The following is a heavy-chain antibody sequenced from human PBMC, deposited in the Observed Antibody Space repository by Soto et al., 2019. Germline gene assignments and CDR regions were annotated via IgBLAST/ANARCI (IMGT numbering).Heavy chain of an antibody. CDR3: ARGRHGKNYFDY. Sequence: SETLSLTCAVSCGSISSGGYSWSWIRQPPGKGLEWIGYIYHSGSTYYNPSLKSRVTISVDRSKNQFSLKLSSVTAADTAVYYCARGRHGKNYFDYWGQGTLVTVS. J-gene: IGHJ4*02. D-gene: IGHD1-26*01. V-gene: IGHV4-30-2*01. CDR2: IYHSGST. CDR1: CGSISSGGYS.